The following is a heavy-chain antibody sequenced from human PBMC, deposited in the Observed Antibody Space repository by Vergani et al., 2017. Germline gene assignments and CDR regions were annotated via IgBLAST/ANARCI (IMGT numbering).Heavy chain of an antibody. J-gene: IGHJ3*02. D-gene: IGHD2-15*01. CDR1: GGSISSYY. CDR3: ARMAYCSGGSCPLGAFDI. V-gene: IGHV4-59*01. Sequence: QVQLQESGPGLVKPSETLSLTCTVSGGSISSYYWSWIRQPPGKGLEWIGYIYYSWSTNYNPSLKSRVTISVDTSKNQFSLKLSSVTAADTAVYYCARMAYCSGGSCPLGAFDIWGQGTMVTVSS. CDR2: IYYSWST.